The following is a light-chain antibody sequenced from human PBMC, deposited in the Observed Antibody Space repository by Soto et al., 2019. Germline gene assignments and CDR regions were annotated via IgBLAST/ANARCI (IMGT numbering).Light chain of an antibody. Sequence: DIQMTQSPSTLSASVGDRVTITCRASQSISSWLAWYQQKPGKAPKLLIYKASTLESGVPPNFSGSGSGTEFSLTISSLQPEDFATYYCQQYNAYPWTFGQGTKLDIK. CDR1: QSISSW. CDR3: QQYNAYPWT. J-gene: IGKJ1*01. V-gene: IGKV1-5*03. CDR2: KAS.